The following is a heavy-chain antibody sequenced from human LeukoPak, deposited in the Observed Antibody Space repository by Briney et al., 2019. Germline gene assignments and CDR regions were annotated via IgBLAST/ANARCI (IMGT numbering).Heavy chain of an antibody. D-gene: IGHD4/OR15-4a*01. CDR1: GFTFSTYW. Sequence: GGALRLSCAASGFTFSTYWMTWVRQAPGKGLEWVANIKTDGSQTYSLDSVKGRFTISRDNAKNFLSLQLGSLRADDTGVYYCARASMGGRDYHLDSWGEGTLVTVSS. V-gene: IGHV3-7*01. CDR2: IKTDGSQT. CDR3: ARASMGGRDYHLDS. J-gene: IGHJ4*02.